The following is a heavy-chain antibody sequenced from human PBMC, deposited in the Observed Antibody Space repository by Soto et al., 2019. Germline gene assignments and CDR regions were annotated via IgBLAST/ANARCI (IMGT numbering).Heavy chain of an antibody. CDR2: INPNSCGT. Sequence: SXKVSFKASGYTXTGYYMDLVRQAPGQGLEWMGWINPNSCGTNYAQKFQVRFTMTRYTSISTAYIELSKLRSDDTAVYYCARWGRWKYVFAYWGQGTLVTVSS. CDR1: GYTXTGYY. J-gene: IGHJ4*02. D-gene: IGHD1-7*01. V-gene: IGHV1-2*02. CDR3: ARWGRWKYVFAY.